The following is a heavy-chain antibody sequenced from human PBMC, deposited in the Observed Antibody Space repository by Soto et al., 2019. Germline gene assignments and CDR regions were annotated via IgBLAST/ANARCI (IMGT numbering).Heavy chain of an antibody. D-gene: IGHD2-2*01. J-gene: IGHJ6*02. CDR3: GTMPIVVEPAPMDV. V-gene: IGHV4-30-4*01. CDR1: RDSILRADDY. Sequence: PWETLAFTCTVSRDSILRADDYWSVLRQPPGKGLEWIGYIYYSGSTSYNASLKSRTSISADPSNNQFSLKLHSLTAADTAVYFCGTMPIVVEPAPMDVWGPGTSVT. CDR2: IYYSGST.